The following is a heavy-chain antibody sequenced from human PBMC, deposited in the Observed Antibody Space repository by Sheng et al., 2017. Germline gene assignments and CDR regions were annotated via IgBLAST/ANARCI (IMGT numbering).Heavy chain of an antibody. CDR1: GGSISSSSYY. CDR3: AREEDIVVVPVCYWVRP. V-gene: IGHV4-39*07. CDR2: IYYSGST. J-gene: IGHJ5*02. D-gene: IGHD2-2*01. Sequence: QLQLQESGPGLVKPSETLSLTCTVSGGSISSSSYYWGWIRQPPGKGLEWIGSIYYSGSTYYNPSLKSRVTISVDTSKNQFSLKLSSVTAADTAVYYCAREEDIVVVPVCYWVRPWGQGTLGHRLL.